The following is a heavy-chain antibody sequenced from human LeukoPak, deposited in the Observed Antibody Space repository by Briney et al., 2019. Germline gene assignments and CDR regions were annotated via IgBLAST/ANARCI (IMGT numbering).Heavy chain of an antibody. CDR3: ARGGASAAARRFDP. CDR1: GYTFTSYD. J-gene: IGHJ5*02. V-gene: IGHV1-8*01. Sequence: GASVKVSCKASGYTFTSYDINWVRQATGQGREWMGWMNPNIGKTGYAQKFDGRSTITSNTSTSTAFMELGSLRSEDTAVYYCARGGASAAARRFDPWGQGTLVTVSS. D-gene: IGHD2-2*01. CDR2: MNPNIGKT.